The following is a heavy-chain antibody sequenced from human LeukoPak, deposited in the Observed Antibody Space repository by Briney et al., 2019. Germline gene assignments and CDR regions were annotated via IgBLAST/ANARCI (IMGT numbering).Heavy chain of an antibody. CDR1: GFTFSNYW. Sequence: PRGSLRLSCAASGFTFSNYWMSWVRQAPGKGLEWVANIKEDGSEKNYVDSVKGRFTISRDNAENSLYLRMNSLRAEDTAVYYCAKGGHLWFGESKFDYWGQGTLVTVSS. D-gene: IGHD3-10*01. V-gene: IGHV3-7*03. J-gene: IGHJ4*02. CDR2: IKEDGSEK. CDR3: AKGGHLWFGESKFDY.